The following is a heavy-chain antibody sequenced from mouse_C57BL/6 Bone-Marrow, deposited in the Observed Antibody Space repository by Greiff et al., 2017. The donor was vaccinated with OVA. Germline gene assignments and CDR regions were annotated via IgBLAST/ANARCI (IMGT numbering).Heavy chain of an antibody. D-gene: IGHD2-1*01. CDR3: TRERLYYGNYEDY. J-gene: IGHJ2*01. CDR2: IDPETGGT. CDR1: GYTFTDYE. Sequence: VNVVESGAELVRPGASVTLSCKASGYTFTDYEMHWVKQTPVHGLEWIGAIDPETGGTAYNQKFKGKAILTADKSSSTAYMELRSLTSEDSAVYDCTRERLYYGNYEDYWGQGTTLTVSS. V-gene: IGHV1-15*01.